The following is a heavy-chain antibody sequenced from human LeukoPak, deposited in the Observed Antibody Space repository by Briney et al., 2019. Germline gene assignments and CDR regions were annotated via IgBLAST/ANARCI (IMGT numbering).Heavy chain of an antibody. D-gene: IGHD3-10*01. V-gene: IGHV1-69*06. J-gene: IGHJ4*02. Sequence: ASVKVSCKASGDTFSSYAISWVRQAPGQGLEWMGGIIPIFGTANYAQKFQGRVTITADKSTSTAYMELSSLRSEDTAVYYCARVITWFGETHFDYWGQGTLVTVSS. CDR1: GDTFSSYA. CDR2: IIPIFGTA. CDR3: ARVITWFGETHFDY.